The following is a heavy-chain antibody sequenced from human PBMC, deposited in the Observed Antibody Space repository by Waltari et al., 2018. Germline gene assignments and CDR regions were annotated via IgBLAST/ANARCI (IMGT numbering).Heavy chain of an antibody. CDR1: GFIVSSNY. CDR3: AGRGEEAPGASGWAWGYGF. D-gene: IGHD2-2*01. CDR2: TSGGGTT. J-gene: IGHJ4*02. V-gene: IGHV3-53*01. Sequence: EVQLVESGGGLIQPGGSLRLSCAASGFIVSSNYMSWVRQAPGRGLEWVSATSGGGTTYYAESVKGRFTDSRDNSKNTLYLQMNSLIVEDTAFYYCAGRGEEAPGASGWAWGYGFWGQGTLVTVSS.